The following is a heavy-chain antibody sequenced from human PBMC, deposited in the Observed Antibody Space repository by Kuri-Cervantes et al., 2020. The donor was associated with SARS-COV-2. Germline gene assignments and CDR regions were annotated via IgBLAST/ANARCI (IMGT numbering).Heavy chain of an antibody. CDR1: GGSFSGYY. J-gene: IGHJ5*02. CDR2: INHSGST. V-gene: IGHV4-34*01. D-gene: IGHD2-2*01. CDR3: ARDRFRVPAAMTTVFWFDP. Sequence: ESLKISCAVYGGSFSGYYWSWIRQPPGKGLEWIGEINHSGSTNYNPSLKSRVTISVDTSKNQFSLKLSSVTAADTAVYYCARDRFRVPAAMTTVFWFDPWGQGTLVTVSS.